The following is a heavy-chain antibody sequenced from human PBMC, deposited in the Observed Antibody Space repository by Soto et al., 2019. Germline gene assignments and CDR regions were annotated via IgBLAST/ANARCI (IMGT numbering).Heavy chain of an antibody. D-gene: IGHD7-27*01. V-gene: IGHV4-59*01. CDR1: GGSISSYY. Sequence: PSETLSLTCTVSGGSISSYYWSWIRQPPGKGLEWIGYIYYSGSTNYNPSLKSRVTISVDTSKNQFSLKLSSVTAADTAVYYCARIITGAGYYYYGMDVWGQGTTVTVSS. J-gene: IGHJ6*02. CDR3: ARIITGAGYYYYGMDV. CDR2: IYYSGST.